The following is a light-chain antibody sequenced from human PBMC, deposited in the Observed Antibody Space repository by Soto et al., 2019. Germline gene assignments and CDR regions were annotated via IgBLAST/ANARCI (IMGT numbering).Light chain of an antibody. CDR3: AAWDDSLSVV. J-gene: IGLJ2*01. Sequence: QLVLTQPPSESGTPGQRVTISCSGSSSNIGSNYVYWYQQLPGTAPKRLIYRNNQRPSGVPDRFSGSKSGTSASLAISGLRSEDEADYYCAAWDDSLSVVFGGGTKVTVL. V-gene: IGLV1-47*01. CDR1: SSNIGSNY. CDR2: RNN.